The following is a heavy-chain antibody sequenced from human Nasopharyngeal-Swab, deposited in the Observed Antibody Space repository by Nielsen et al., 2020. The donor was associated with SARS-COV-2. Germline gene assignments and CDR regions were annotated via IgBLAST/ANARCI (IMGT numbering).Heavy chain of an antibody. V-gene: IGHV3-21*05. Sequence: GESLKISCAASGFSFTGYSMNWVRQAPGKGLQWVSYISSTSNNIYYADSVKGRFTISRDNAKNSLYLQMNSLRAEDTAVYYCAAATSLDYYYYYGMDVWGQGTTVTVSS. CDR3: AAATSLDYYYYYGMDV. CDR1: GFSFTGYS. J-gene: IGHJ6*02. D-gene: IGHD1-26*01. CDR2: ISSTSNNI.